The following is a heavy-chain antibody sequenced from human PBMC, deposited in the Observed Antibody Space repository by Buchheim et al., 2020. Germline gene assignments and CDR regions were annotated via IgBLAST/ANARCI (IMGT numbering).Heavy chain of an antibody. CDR2: INPNTGDT. CDR3: TRGGSGPYGSQSPSHN. D-gene: IGHD3-10*01. Sequence: QVQLVQSGAEVKKPGASVKVSCRPLGYSLTDYHIHWVRQTPGQGLESMGWINPNTGDTNLVQKFEDRVTLTRDTSISTAYMELRSLRSDDTAVYYCTRGGSGPYGSQSPSHNWGQGTL. J-gene: IGHJ4*02. CDR1: GYSLTDYH. V-gene: IGHV1-2*02.